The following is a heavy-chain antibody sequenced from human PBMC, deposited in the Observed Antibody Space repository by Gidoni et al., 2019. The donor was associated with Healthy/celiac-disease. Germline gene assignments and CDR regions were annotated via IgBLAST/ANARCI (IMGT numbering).Heavy chain of an antibody. V-gene: IGHV3-30*18. Sequence: QVQLVESGGGVVQPGRSLRLSCAASGFTFISYGMHWVRQAPGKGLDVLAVISYDGSNKYYADSVKGRFTISRDNSKNTLYLQMNSLRAEDTAVYYCAKDSNGSGSYYSYYYYDYMDVWGKVTTVTVSS. CDR1: GFTFISYG. CDR3: AKDSNGSGSYYSYYYYDYMDV. J-gene: IGHJ6*03. D-gene: IGHD3-10*01. CDR2: ISYDGSNK.